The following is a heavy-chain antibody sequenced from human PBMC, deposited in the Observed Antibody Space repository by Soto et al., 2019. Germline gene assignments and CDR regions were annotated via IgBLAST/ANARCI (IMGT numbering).Heavy chain of an antibody. J-gene: IGHJ4*02. Sequence: PGESLKISCKGSGYTFSSYWIIWVRQMPGKGLEWMGIIYPGDSEISYSPSSQGQVTISADKSVTTAFLQWTRLKASDSAVYYCARQGSSGPDYWGQGTLVTVSS. D-gene: IGHD3-22*01. CDR1: GYTFSSYW. V-gene: IGHV5-51*01. CDR2: IYPGDSEI. CDR3: ARQGSSGPDY.